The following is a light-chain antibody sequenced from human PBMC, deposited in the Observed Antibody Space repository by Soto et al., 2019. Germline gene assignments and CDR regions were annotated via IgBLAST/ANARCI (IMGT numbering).Light chain of an antibody. CDR2: GAS. CDR3: QQYNNWPPWT. Sequence: EVVMTQSPATLSVSPGERATLSCRASQSVSSNLAWYQQKPGQAPRLLIYGASTRATGIPARFSGSGSVTEFTLTISILTSEDFAVYYCQQYNNWPPWTFGQGTKVEIK. V-gene: IGKV3-15*01. CDR1: QSVSSN. J-gene: IGKJ1*01.